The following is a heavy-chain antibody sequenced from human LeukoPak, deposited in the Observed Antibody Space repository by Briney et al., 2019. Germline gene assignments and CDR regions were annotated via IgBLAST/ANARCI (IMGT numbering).Heavy chain of an antibody. V-gene: IGHV3-53*01. CDR3: ASLKGLFDYFDY. Sequence: GGSLRLSCVASGLIVSNNYMSRVRQAPGKGLEWVSVLYNAGSTYYADSVKGRFTISRDNSKNTLYLQMYSLRAEDTAVYYCASLKGLFDYFDYWGQGILVTVYS. J-gene: IGHJ4*02. CDR1: GLIVSNNY. CDR2: LYNAGST. D-gene: IGHD3-22*01.